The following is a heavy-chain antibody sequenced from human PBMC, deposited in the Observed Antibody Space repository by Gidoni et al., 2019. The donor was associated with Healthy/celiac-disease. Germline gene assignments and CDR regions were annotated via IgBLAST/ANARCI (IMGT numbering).Heavy chain of an antibody. D-gene: IGHD6-13*01. V-gene: IGHV3-15*01. CDR3: TTTAAAGTPDY. J-gene: IGHJ4*02. Sequence: EVQLVESGGGLVKPGGFLRLSCAASGFTFSNAWMSWVRQAPGKGLEWVGRIKSKTDGGTTDYAAPVKGRFTISRDDSKNTLYLQMNSLKTEDTAVYYCTTTAAAGTPDYWGQGTLVTVSS. CDR1: GFTFSNAW. CDR2: IKSKTDGGTT.